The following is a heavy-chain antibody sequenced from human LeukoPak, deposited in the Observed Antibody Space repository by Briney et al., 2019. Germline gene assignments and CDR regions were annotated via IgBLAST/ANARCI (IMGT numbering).Heavy chain of an antibody. Sequence: SETLSLTCTVSGGSISSGSYYWSWIRQPAGKGLEWIGYIYYSGSTNYNPSLKSRVTISVDTSKNQFSLKLSSVTAADTAVYYCARERKHCSSTSCYEGAFDIWGQGTMVTVSS. D-gene: IGHD2-2*01. V-gene: IGHV4-61*10. CDR1: GGSISSGSYY. J-gene: IGHJ3*02. CDR3: ARERKHCSSTSCYEGAFDI. CDR2: IYYSGST.